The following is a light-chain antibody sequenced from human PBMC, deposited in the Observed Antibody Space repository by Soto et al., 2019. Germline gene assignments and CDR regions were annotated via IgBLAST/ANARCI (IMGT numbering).Light chain of an antibody. J-gene: IGKJ1*01. Sequence: DIQMTQSPSSVSASVGDRVTISCRASQGITSWLAWYQQKPGRAPKLLIYAAYTLQSGVPSRFSGSGSGTEFTLTISSLQPEDFATYYCQQATSFPRTFGQGTKVDIK. CDR3: QQATSFPRT. CDR2: AAY. V-gene: IGKV1-12*01. CDR1: QGITSW.